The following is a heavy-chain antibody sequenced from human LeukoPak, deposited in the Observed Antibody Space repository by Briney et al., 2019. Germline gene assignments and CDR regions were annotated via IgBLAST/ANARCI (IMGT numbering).Heavy chain of an antibody. J-gene: IGHJ4*02. CDR1: CGPISSYY. CDR3: SRGQDYYGSGSYGYYFDY. Sequence: NPSETLSLTCTVSCGPISSYYRIWLQQPPRKGLEWIGSFFYSRSTHYNPSLKSQVTISVDTSKNQFSLKLSSVTAADHALYYCSRGQDYYGSGSYGYYFDYWGQGTLVTVSS. CDR2: FFYSRST. D-gene: IGHD3-10*01. V-gene: IGHV4-59*01.